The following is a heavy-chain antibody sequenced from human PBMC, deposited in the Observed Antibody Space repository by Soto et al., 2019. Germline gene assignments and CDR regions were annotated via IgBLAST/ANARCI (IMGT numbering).Heavy chain of an antibody. D-gene: IGHD1-26*01. Sequence: QVQLVQSGAEVKKPGASVTVSCQASGFTFNTYVITWVRQAPGQGLEWLGWISVYHGNTNYAQKVQGRVTMTTDTSTSTAYMELRSLRSDETAVYYCARGGSGSYRMFDYWCPGTLVTVSS. CDR2: ISVYHGNT. CDR1: GFTFNTYV. J-gene: IGHJ4*02. V-gene: IGHV1-18*01. CDR3: ARGGSGSYRMFDY.